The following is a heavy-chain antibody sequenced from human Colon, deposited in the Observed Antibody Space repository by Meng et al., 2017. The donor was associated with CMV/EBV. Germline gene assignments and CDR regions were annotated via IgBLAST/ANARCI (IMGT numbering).Heavy chain of an antibody. V-gene: IGHV3-23*01. CDR2: ISGSGGST. Sequence: GESLKISCAASGFTFSSYAMSWVRQAPGKGLEWVSAISGSGGSTYYADSVKGRFTISRDNSKNTLYLQMNNLRPEDTAVYYCAKKGSTGWYNFDYWGQGTLVTVSS. D-gene: IGHD6-19*01. J-gene: IGHJ4*02. CDR1: GFTFSSYA. CDR3: AKKGSTGWYNFDY.